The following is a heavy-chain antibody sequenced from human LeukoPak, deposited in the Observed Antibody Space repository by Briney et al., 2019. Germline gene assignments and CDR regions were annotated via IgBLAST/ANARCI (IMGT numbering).Heavy chain of an antibody. CDR1: GFTFSSYS. CDR3: ARETGSPYDAFDI. Sequence: GGSLRLSCAASGFTFSSYSMNWVRQAPGKGLEWVSSISSSSYIYYADAVKGRFTISRDNAKNSLYLQMNSLRAEDTAVYYCARETGSPYDAFDIWGQGTMVTVSS. D-gene: IGHD3-9*01. V-gene: IGHV3-21*01. J-gene: IGHJ3*02. CDR2: ISSSSYI.